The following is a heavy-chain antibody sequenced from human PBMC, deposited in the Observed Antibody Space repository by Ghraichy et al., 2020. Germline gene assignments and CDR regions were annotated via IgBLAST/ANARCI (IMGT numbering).Heavy chain of an antibody. J-gene: IGHJ3*02. CDR1: GGSISSSNYY. V-gene: IGHV4-39*01. D-gene: IGHD4-17*01. Sequence: SETLSLTCTVSGGSISSSNYYWGWIRQPPGKGLEWIGSIYYSGSTDYNPSLKSRVTISVDTSKNQFSLKLSSVTAADTAVYYCARRPDYGDYIRSPGAFDILGQVPMVTVSS. CDR2: IYYSGST. CDR3: ARRPDYGDYIRSPGAFDI.